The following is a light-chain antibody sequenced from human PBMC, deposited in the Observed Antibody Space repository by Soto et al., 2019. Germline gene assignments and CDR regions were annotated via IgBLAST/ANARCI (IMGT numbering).Light chain of an antibody. CDR2: GAS. CDR3: QQYRSSWT. J-gene: IGKJ1*01. V-gene: IGKV3-20*01. CDR1: QSVSSNY. Sequence: EIVLTQPPGTLSSSPGERAALSCRASQSVSSNYLAWYQQKPGQAPRLLIYGASKRATGIPDRFSGSGSGTDFTLSISRLEPEDFEVYYCQQYRSSWTFGQGTKVDIK.